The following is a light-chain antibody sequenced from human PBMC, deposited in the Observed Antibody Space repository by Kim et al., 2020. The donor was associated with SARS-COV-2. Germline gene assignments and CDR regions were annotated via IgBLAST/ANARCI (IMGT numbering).Light chain of an antibody. J-gene: IGLJ3*02. CDR3: AAWDDSLNVWV. V-gene: IGLV1-44*01. Sequence: QSVLTQPPSASGTPGQRVTISCSGSSSNIGSNTVNWYQQLPGTAPKLLMHSNNQRPSGVPDRFSGSKSGTAASLAISGLQSEDEADYYCAAWDDSLNVWVFGGGTKVTVL. CDR1: SSNIGSNT. CDR2: SNN.